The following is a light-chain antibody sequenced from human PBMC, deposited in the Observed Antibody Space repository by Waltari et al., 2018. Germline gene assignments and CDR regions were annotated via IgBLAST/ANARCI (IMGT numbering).Light chain of an antibody. J-gene: IGKJ3*01. CDR1: LSILHSSEIKNQ. CDR3: QQNYSTPFT. V-gene: IGKV4-1*01. CDR2: EAS. Sequence: DLVMTQSPDSLAVSLGERATLNCQSSLSILHSSEIKNQLGWYQQKTGQSPKLLIYEASTRQTGVPYWFSGSGSGTDFTLTISSLQTEDVAVYYCQQNYSTPFTFGPGTKVDIK.